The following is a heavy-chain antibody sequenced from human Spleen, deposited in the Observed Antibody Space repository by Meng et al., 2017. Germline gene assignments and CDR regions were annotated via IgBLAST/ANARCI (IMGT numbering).Heavy chain of an antibody. V-gene: IGHV4-31*03. D-gene: IGHD4-17*01. CDR2: IYHSGST. Sequence: QVQLQQWGAGLLKPSATLSLTGSVYGGSISSGGYYWSWIRQHPGKGLEWIGYIYHSGSTYYNPSLKSRVTISVDTSKNQFSLKLSSVTAADTAVYYCARDRNDYGSHYFDYWGQGTLVTVSS. CDR1: GGSISSGGYY. CDR3: ARDRNDYGSHYFDY. J-gene: IGHJ4*02.